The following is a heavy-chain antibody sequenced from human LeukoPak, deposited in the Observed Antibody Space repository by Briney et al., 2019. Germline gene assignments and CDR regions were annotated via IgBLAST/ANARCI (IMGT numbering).Heavy chain of an antibody. D-gene: IGHD6-19*01. CDR1: GYSISSGYY. J-gene: IGHJ5*02. CDR2: IYHSGST. CDR3: ARARIAVAGTGLRLDCFDP. Sequence: SETLSLTCTVSGYSISSGYYWGWIRQPPGKGLEWSGSIYHSGSTYYNPSLKSRVTISVDTSKNQVSLKLNSVTAADTAVYYCARARIAVAGTGLRLDCFDPWGQGTLVTVSS. V-gene: IGHV4-38-2*02.